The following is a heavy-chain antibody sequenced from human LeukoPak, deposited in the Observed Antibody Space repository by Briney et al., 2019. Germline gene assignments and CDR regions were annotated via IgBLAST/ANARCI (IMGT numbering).Heavy chain of an antibody. Sequence: ASVKVSCKASGYTFTGYAISWVRQAPGQGLEWMGWVSAYNGNTNYAQNFQGRVTMTTDTSTSTAYMELRSLRSDDTAVYYCARVDLYYDSSGYSQAANDYWGQGTLVTVSS. D-gene: IGHD3-22*01. CDR3: ARVDLYYDSSGYSQAANDY. CDR1: GYTFTGYA. CDR2: VSAYNGNT. J-gene: IGHJ4*02. V-gene: IGHV1-18*01.